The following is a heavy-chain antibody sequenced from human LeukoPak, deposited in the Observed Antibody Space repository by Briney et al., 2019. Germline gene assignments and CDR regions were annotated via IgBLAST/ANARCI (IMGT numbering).Heavy chain of an antibody. Sequence: GGSLRLSCAASGFTFSTYSMKWVRQAPGKGLEWVSYISSSSSTIYYADSVKGRFTISRDNSKNTLYLQMNSLRAEDTAIYYCAKESPYTSPRNYYFDYWGQGTLVTVSS. D-gene: IGHD1-14*01. CDR3: AKESPYTSPRNYYFDY. CDR1: GFTFSTYS. CDR2: ISSSSSTI. V-gene: IGHV3-48*01. J-gene: IGHJ4*02.